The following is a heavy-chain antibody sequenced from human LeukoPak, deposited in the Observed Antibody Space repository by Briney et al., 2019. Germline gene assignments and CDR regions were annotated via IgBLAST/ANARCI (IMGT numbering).Heavy chain of an antibody. J-gene: IGHJ4*02. D-gene: IGHD3-16*01. CDR2: IKSKTDGGTT. CDR3: AKRFTFGGVLWDY. V-gene: IGHV3-15*01. CDR1: GFTFSNAW. Sequence: GGSLRLSCAASGFTFSNAWMSWVRQAPGKGLEWVGRIKSKTDGGTTDYAAPVKGRFTISRDDSKNTLYLQMNSLRAEDTAVYYCAKRFTFGGVLWDYWGQGTLVTVSS.